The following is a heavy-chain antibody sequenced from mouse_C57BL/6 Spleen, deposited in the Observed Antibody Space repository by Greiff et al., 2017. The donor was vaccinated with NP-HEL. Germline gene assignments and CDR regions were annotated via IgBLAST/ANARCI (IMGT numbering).Heavy chain of an antibody. V-gene: IGHV3-6*01. CDR1: GYSITSGYY. D-gene: IGHD2-3*01. Sequence: EVQLVESGPGLVKPSQSLSLTCSVTGYSITSGYYWNWIRQFPGNKLEWMGYISYDGSNNYNPSLKNRISITRDTSKNQFFLKLNSVTTEDTATYYCASWDDAYFDYWGQGTTLTVSS. J-gene: IGHJ2*01. CDR2: ISYDGSN. CDR3: ASWDDAYFDY.